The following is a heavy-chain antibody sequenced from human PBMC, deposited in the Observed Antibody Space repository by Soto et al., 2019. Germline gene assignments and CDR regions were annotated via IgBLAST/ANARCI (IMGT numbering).Heavy chain of an antibody. J-gene: IGHJ6*02. V-gene: IGHV4-59*02. CDR2: IYHGGSA. Sequence: QVQLQESGPGLVKPSETLSLTCTVSGGSVSTDYWSWIRQPPGKRLEYIGFIYHGGSANYNPSLXXXXXXXXXXXXXXXXXXXXXXXXXXXXXXXXXXXXXXXXXXGMDVWGRGTTVTVS. CDR3: XXXXXXXXXXGMDV. CDR1: GGSVSTDY.